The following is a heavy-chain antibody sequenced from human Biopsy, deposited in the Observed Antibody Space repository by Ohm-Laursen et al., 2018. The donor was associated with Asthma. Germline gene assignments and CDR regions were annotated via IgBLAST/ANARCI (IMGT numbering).Heavy chain of an antibody. CDR3: ARVDAIMISGDFYFYSGFDL. V-gene: IGHV1-69*13. D-gene: IGHD3-16*01. CDR1: GGTFRTYA. CDR2: IIPMYGIP. Sequence: SVKVSCKASGGTFRTYAFNWVRQAPGQGLEWMGGIIPMYGIPKVAQKFQGRVTITADESTSTAYMEMSSLRSEDTAVYYCARVDAIMISGDFYFYSGFDLWGQGTTVRVSS. J-gene: IGHJ6*02.